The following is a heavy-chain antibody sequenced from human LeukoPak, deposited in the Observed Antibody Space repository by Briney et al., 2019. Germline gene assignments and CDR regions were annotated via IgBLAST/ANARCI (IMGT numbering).Heavy chain of an antibody. CDR3: ERGGSSYRFGEYPYYFDY. Sequence: GASVKVSCKASGYPFTGYYMHWVRQAPGQGLEWMGRFNPNSGGTNYAQKFQGRVTMTRDTSISTAYMELSRLRSDDTAVYYCERGGSSYRFGEYPYYFDYWGQGTLVTVSS. D-gene: IGHD3-10*01. CDR2: FNPNSGGT. J-gene: IGHJ4*02. CDR1: GYPFTGYY. V-gene: IGHV1-2*06.